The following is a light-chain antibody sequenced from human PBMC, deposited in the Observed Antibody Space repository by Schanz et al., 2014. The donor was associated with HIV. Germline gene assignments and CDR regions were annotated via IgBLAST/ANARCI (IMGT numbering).Light chain of an antibody. CDR3: SSFAGSNIPWV. CDR1: GSDIGGYNF. CDR2: DVT. V-gene: IGLV2-14*03. Sequence: QSVLTQPASVSASPGQSITISCTGTGSDIGGYNFVSWYQQRPGKAPKLIIYDVTKRPSGVPDRFSGSESGTSASLAISGLQSEDEADYYCSSFAGSNIPWVFGGGTKLTVL. J-gene: IGLJ3*02.